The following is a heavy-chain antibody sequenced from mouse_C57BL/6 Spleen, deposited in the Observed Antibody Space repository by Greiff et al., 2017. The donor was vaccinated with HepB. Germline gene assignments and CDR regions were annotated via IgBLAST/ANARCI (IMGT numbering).Heavy chain of an antibody. J-gene: IGHJ4*01. CDR2: IRSKSNNYAT. CDR1: GFSFNTYA. CDR3: VRQRDHYAMDY. Sequence: EVQRVESGGGLVQPKGSLKLSCAASGFSFNTYAMNWVRQAPGKGLEWVARIRSKSNNYATYYADSVKDRFTISRDDSESMLYLQMNNLKTEDTAVYYYVRQRDHYAMDYWGQGTSVTVSS. D-gene: IGHD3-3*01. V-gene: IGHV10-1*01.